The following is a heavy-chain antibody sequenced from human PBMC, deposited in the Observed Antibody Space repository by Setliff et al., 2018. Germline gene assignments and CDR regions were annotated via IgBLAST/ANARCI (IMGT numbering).Heavy chain of an antibody. CDR3: AREGFYCTNGVCYRPFDS. D-gene: IGHD2-8*01. Sequence: WETLSLTCTVSGGPISSYYWSWIRQPPGKGREWIGYVYTSGSTNYNPSLKSRVTISLDTSKNQFSLNLTSVTAADTAVYYCAREGFYCTNGVCYRPFDSWGQGTLVTVS. CDR1: GGPISSYY. CDR2: VYTSGST. V-gene: IGHV4-4*08. J-gene: IGHJ4*02.